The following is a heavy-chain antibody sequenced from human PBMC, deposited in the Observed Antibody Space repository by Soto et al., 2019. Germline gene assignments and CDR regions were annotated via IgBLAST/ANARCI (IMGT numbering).Heavy chain of an antibody. D-gene: IGHD6-19*01. V-gene: IGHV3-23*01. J-gene: IGHJ4*02. Sequence: GGSLRLSCAASGFTFSSYAMSWVRQAPGKGLEWVSAISGSGGNTDYADSVKGRFTISRDNSKNTLYLQMNSLRAEDTAVYYCAKEVRGSGWYKTFDYWGQGTLVTVSS. CDR2: ISGSGGNT. CDR3: AKEVRGSGWYKTFDY. CDR1: GFTFSSYA.